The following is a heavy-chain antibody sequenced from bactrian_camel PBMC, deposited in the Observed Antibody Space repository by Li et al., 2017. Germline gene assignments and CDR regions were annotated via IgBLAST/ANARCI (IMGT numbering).Heavy chain of an antibody. Sequence: VQLVESGGGSVQAGGSLALSCTESGSSYRSTSMGWFRQAPGREREGVAVIYTGSGSTNYADSVAGRFTISRDNAKNTLYLQMDSLKPEDTAVYYCAASGFCHYRDYRVPANRGQGTQVTVS. J-gene: IGHJ4*01. CDR2: IYTGSGST. D-gene: IGHD4*01. CDR1: GSSYRSTS. V-gene: IGHV3S31*01. CDR3: AASGFCHYRDYRVPAN.